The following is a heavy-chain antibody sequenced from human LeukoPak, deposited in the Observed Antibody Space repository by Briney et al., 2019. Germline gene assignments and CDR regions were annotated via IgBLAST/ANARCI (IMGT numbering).Heavy chain of an antibody. J-gene: IGHJ4*02. CDR3: ARADGSVAGPPSGH. V-gene: IGHV3-30-3*01. CDR2: ISYDGSDK. CDR1: GFTFSSYA. Sequence: GGSLRLSCAASGFTFSSYAMHWVRQAPGKGLEWVAIISYDGSDKYYADSVKGRLTISRDNSKSTLYLQMISLRTEDTAVYYCARADGSVAGPPSGHWGQGTLATVSS. D-gene: IGHD6-19*01.